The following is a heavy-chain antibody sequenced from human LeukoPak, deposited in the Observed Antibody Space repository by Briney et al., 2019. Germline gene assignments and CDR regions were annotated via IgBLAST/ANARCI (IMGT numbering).Heavy chain of an antibody. CDR1: GGSIIGSSYY. V-gene: IGHV4-39*01. CDR3: ARGYDY. Sequence: PSETLSLTCTVSGGSIIGSSYYWGWFRQPPGKGLDWIGIINYSGTTYYNPSLGSRVTISVDTSKNQFSLKLNSVTASDTAVYYCARGYDYWGQGTLVTVSS. J-gene: IGHJ4*02. CDR2: INYSGTT. D-gene: IGHD3-22*01.